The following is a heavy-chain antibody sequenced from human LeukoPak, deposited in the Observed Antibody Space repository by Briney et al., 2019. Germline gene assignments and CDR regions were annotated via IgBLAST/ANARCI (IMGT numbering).Heavy chain of an antibody. J-gene: IGHJ4*02. Sequence: ASVKVSCKASGGTFSSYAISWVRQAPGQGLEWMGGIIPIFDTTNYAQKFQGRVTITADESTSTAYMELSSLRSEDTAVYYCARGFPSATADYWGQGTLVTVSS. D-gene: IGHD6-25*01. V-gene: IGHV1-69*01. CDR3: ARGFPSATADY. CDR1: GGTFSSYA. CDR2: IIPIFDTT.